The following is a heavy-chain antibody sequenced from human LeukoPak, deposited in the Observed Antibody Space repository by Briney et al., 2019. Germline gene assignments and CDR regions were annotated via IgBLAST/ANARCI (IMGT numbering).Heavy chain of an antibody. CDR1: GGSFSGYY. Sequence: PSETLSLTCAVYGGSFSGYYWSWIRQPPGKGLEWIGEINHSGSTNYNPSLKSRVTISVDTSKNQFSLKLSSVTAADTAVYYCARALYYYDSHTRYYYYYMDVWGKGTTVTISS. CDR2: INHSGST. CDR3: ARALYYYDSHTRYYYYYMDV. D-gene: IGHD3-22*01. V-gene: IGHV4-34*01. J-gene: IGHJ6*03.